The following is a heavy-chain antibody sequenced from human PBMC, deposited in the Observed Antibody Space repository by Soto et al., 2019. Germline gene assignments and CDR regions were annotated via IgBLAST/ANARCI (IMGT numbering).Heavy chain of an antibody. CDR1: GFTFSSYG. V-gene: IGHV3-30*18. J-gene: IGHJ6*02. CDR2: ISYDGSNK. Sequence: PGGSLRLSCAASGFTFSSYGMHWVRQAPGKGLEWVAVISYDGSNKYYADSVKGRFTISRDNSKNTLYLQMNSLRAEDTAVYYCAKEDSSGWYHYYGMDVWGQGTTVIVSS. CDR3: AKEDSSGWYHYYGMDV. D-gene: IGHD6-19*01.